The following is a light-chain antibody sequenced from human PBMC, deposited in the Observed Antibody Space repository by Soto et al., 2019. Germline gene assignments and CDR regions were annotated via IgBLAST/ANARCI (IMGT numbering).Light chain of an antibody. CDR3: SSYAGNYNLV. Sequence: QSALTQPPSASGSPGQSVTISCTGTSSDIGAYHYVSWYQQHPGKAPKLMIYEINKRPSGVPDRFSGSKSGNTASLTVSELQAEDEADYYCSSYAGNYNLVFGGGTKLTVL. J-gene: IGLJ2*01. V-gene: IGLV2-8*01. CDR2: EIN. CDR1: SSDIGAYHY.